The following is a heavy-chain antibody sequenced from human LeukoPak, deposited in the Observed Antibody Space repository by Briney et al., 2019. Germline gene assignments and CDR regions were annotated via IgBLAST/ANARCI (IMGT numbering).Heavy chain of an antibody. J-gene: IGHJ4*02. Sequence: PGGSLRLSCSASGFTFSTYALNWVRQAPGKGLEWVSYISSSGNTIYYADSVKGRFTISRDDAKNSLSLQMSSLSLEDTAVYYCVRADFGSGPVHWGQGTLVTVSS. CDR2: ISSSGNTI. CDR3: VRADFGSGPVH. CDR1: GFTFSTYA. V-gene: IGHV3-48*01. D-gene: IGHD3-3*01.